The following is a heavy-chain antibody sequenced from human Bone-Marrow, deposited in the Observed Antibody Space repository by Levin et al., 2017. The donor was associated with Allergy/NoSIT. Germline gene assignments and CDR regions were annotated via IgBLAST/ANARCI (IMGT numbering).Heavy chain of an antibody. V-gene: IGHV4-59*01. CDR1: AGSISTDY. CDR3: YADGY. Sequence: PSETLSLTCTVSAGSISTDYWSWIRQPPGKGLEWIGYIYYKSGSTNYNPPLNSRVSISADTSKNQFSLKLSSVTAADTAVYYCYADGYWGQGSLVTVSS. J-gene: IGHJ4*02. CDR2: IYYKSGST.